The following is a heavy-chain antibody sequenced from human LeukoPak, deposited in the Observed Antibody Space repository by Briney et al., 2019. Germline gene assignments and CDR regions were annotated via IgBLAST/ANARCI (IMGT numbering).Heavy chain of an antibody. CDR1: GFTFSSYW. D-gene: IGHD6-19*01. CDR2: IKQDGSEK. J-gene: IGHJ4*02. CDR3: ARYSYSSGWYVDY. V-gene: IGHV3-7*01. Sequence: PGGSLRLSCAASGFTFSSYWMSWVRQAPGKGLEWMANIKQDGSEKYYVDSVKGRFTISRDNAKNSLYLQMNSLRAEDTAVYYCARYSYSSGWYVDYWGQGTLVTVSS.